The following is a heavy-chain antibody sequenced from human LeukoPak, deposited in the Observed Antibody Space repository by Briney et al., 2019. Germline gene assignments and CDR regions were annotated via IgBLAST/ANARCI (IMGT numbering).Heavy chain of an antibody. D-gene: IGHD3-10*01. J-gene: IGHJ5*02. CDR3: ARDRKYYGSGSTTFDP. CDR1: GFTFDDYG. Sequence: GGSLRLSCAASGFTFDDYGMSWVRQAPGKGLEWVSGINWNGGSTGYADSVKGRFTISRDNAKNSLYLQMNSLRAEDTALYHCARDRKYYGSGSTTFDPWGQGTLVTVSS. CDR2: INWNGGST. V-gene: IGHV3-20*01.